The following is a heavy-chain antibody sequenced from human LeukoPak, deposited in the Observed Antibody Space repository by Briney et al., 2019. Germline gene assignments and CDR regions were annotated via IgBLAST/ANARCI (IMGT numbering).Heavy chain of an antibody. CDR3: ASPYCSSTSCYGAEYAFDI. CDR2: IIPIFGTA. V-gene: IGHV1-69*05. CDR1: GGTFSSYA. D-gene: IGHD2-2*01. J-gene: IGHJ3*02. Sequence: SVKVSCKASGGTFSSYAISWVRQAPGQGLEWMGGIIPIFGTANYAQKFQGRVTITTDESTSTAYMELSNLRSEDTAVYYCASPYCSSTSCYGAEYAFDIWGQGTMVTVSS.